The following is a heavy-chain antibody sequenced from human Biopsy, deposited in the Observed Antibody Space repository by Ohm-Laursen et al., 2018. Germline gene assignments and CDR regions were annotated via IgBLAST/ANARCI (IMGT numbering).Heavy chain of an antibody. Sequence: STQTLTLTCILSGFSLNTRGMSVTWIRQPPGKALEWLARIDWDDSKFYNGSLKTRLTISKDTSENHVVLTLSDVDPVDTATYYCARIPILVVPAAIVYRHRRHLQGLDVWGQGTTVIVSS. D-gene: IGHD2-2*02. CDR1: GFSLNTRGMS. CDR3: ARIPILVVPAAIVYRHRRHLQGLDV. CDR2: IDWDDSK. V-gene: IGHV2-70*16. J-gene: IGHJ6*02.